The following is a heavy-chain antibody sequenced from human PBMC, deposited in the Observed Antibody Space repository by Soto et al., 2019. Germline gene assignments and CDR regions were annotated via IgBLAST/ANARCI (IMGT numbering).Heavy chain of an antibody. Sequence: SETLSLTCAVSGGSISSGGYSWSWIRQPPGKGLEWIGYIYHSGSTYYNPSLKSRVTISVDRSKNQFSLKLSSVTAADTAVYYCARGRYCSGGSCYSDFDYWGQGTQVTAPQ. CDR3: ARGRYCSGGSCYSDFDY. CDR2: IYHSGST. D-gene: IGHD2-15*01. CDR1: GGSISSGGYS. V-gene: IGHV4-30-2*01. J-gene: IGHJ4*02.